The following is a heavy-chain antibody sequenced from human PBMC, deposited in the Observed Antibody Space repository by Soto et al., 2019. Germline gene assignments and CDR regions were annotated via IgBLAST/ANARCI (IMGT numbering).Heavy chain of an antibody. Sequence: GASVKVSCKASGYTFTSYAMHWVRQAPGQRLEWMGWINAGNGNTKYSQKFQGRVTITSDTSASTAYLELSSLRSEDTVVYYCGSWCYDFWSGYSPDYYYMDVWGKGTTVTVSS. CDR3: GSWCYDFWSGYSPDYYYMDV. CDR2: INAGNGNT. J-gene: IGHJ6*03. V-gene: IGHV1-3*01. D-gene: IGHD3-3*01. CDR1: GYTFTSYA.